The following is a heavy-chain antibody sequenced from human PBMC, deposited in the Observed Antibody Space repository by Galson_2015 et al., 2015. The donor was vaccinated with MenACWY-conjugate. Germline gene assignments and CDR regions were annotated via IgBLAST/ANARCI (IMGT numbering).Heavy chain of an antibody. CDR3: ASRDSSSWYRQYFHH. CDR2: ISDSSSTK. V-gene: IGHV3-48*01. J-gene: IGHJ1*01. Sequence: SLRLSCAASGFTFSSYSMNWVRQAPGKGLEWVSYISDSSSTKNYADSVKGRFTISRDNAKNSLYLQMNSLGAEDTAVYYCASRDSSSWYRQYFHHWGQGTLVTVSS. D-gene: IGHD6-13*01. CDR1: GFTFSSYS.